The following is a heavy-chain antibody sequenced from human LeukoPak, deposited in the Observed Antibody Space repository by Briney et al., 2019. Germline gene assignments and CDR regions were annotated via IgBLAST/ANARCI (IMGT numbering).Heavy chain of an antibody. V-gene: IGHV1-2*02. Sequence: ASVKVSCKASGYTFTDFYMHWVRQAPGQGLEWMGWIDPNSGGTNYAQKFQGRVTLTRDTSITTAYMELSSLRSDDTAVYYCARLITMARNWFDPWGQGNLVTVSP. J-gene: IGHJ5*02. D-gene: IGHD3-3*01. CDR2: IDPNSGGT. CDR3: ARLITMARNWFDP. CDR1: GYTFTDFY.